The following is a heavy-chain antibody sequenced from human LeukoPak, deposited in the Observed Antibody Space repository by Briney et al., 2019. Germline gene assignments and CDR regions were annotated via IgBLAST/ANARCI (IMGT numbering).Heavy chain of an antibody. V-gene: IGHV5-51*01. CDR3: AGHLLWFGEFERVVLDY. Sequence: GAALKISCKGSGSSFTSYWIGWVRQMPGKGLEWMGIIYPGDSDTRYSPSFQGQVTISADKSISTAYLQWSSLKASDTAMYYCAGHLLWFGEFERVVLDYWGQGTLVTVSS. J-gene: IGHJ4*02. CDR2: IYPGDSDT. D-gene: IGHD3-10*01. CDR1: GSSFTSYW.